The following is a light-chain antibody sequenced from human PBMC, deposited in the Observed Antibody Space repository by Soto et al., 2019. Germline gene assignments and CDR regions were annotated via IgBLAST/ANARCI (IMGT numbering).Light chain of an antibody. CDR1: SSDVGGYNY. V-gene: IGLV2-14*01. Sequence: QSVLTQPASVSGSPGQSITISCTGTSSDVGGYNYVSWYQQHPGKAPNLMIYDVSNRPSVVSIRFSGSNSGNTASLTISGLQAEDEADYCCSSYTSSSTLYGFGTGTKVTVL. CDR2: DVS. J-gene: IGLJ1*01. CDR3: SSYTSSSTLYG.